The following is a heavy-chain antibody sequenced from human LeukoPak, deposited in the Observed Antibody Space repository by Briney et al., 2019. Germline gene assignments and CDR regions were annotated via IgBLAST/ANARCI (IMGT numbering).Heavy chain of an antibody. Sequence: ASVKVPCKASGYTFTGYYMHWVRQAPGQGLEWMGWINPNSGGTNYAQKFQGRVTMTRDTSISTAYMELSRLRSDDTAVYYCAPSGGTTYDFYMWYFDYWGQGTLVTVS. V-gene: IGHV1-2*02. CDR2: INPNSGGT. CDR3: APSGGTTYDFYMWYFDY. CDR1: GYTFTGYY. D-gene: IGHD1-1*01. J-gene: IGHJ4*02.